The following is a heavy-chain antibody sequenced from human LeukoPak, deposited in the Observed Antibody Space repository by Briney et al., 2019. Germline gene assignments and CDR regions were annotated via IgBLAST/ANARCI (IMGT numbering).Heavy chain of an antibody. J-gene: IGHJ6*02. CDR2: IYPGDSDT. CDR1: GYSFTNYW. V-gene: IGHV5-51*01. D-gene: IGHD2-8*01. Sequence: PGESLKISCKGSGYSFTNYWIGWVRQLPGKGLEWMGIIYPGDSDTRYSPSFQGQVTISADKSINTAYLQWSRLKASDTAIYYCARRLYYANYYGMDVWGQGTTVTVSS. CDR3: ARRLYYANYYGMDV.